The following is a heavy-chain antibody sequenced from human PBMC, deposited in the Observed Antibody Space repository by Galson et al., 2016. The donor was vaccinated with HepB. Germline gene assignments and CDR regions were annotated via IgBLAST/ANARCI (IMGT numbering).Heavy chain of an antibody. CDR3: VKELYTTTWHNFDY. CDR2: ISSDGGST. J-gene: IGHJ4*02. D-gene: IGHD2-2*02. Sequence: SLRLSCAASGFTFSTYTMHWVRQAPARGLEYVSSISSDGGSTYYADSLKDRFTISRDNSKNTLYLQMSSLRPEDTALYYCVKELYTTTWHNFDYWGQGTLVTVSS. V-gene: IGHV3-64D*09. CDR1: GFTFSTYT.